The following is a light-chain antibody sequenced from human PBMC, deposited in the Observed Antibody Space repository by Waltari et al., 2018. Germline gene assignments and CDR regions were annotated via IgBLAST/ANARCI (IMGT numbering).Light chain of an antibody. V-gene: IGKV1-17*01. J-gene: IGKJ4*01. Sequence: DIQMTQSPSSMSASVGDRVTITCRTSQAIRNDLGCFQQKPGKSPKRLIHGASRLQSGVPSRFSGSGYGTEFTLTINSLQPEDFATYYCLQHNTYPLTFGGGTKVEIK. CDR3: LQHNTYPLT. CDR2: GAS. CDR1: QAIRND.